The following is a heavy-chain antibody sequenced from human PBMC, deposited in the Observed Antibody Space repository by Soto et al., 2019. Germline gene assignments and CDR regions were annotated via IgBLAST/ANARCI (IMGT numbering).Heavy chain of an antibody. D-gene: IGHD3-22*01. J-gene: IGHJ4*02. CDR2: IIPIFGTA. Sequence: QVQLVQSGAEVKKPGSSVKVSCKASGGTFSSYAISWVRQAPGQGLEWMGGIIPIFGTANYAQKFQGRVTIXADXSXTTAYMELSSLRSEDTAVYYCARVQGAYYYDSSPDYWGQGTLVTVSS. CDR3: ARVQGAYYYDSSPDY. V-gene: IGHV1-69*12. CDR1: GGTFSSYA.